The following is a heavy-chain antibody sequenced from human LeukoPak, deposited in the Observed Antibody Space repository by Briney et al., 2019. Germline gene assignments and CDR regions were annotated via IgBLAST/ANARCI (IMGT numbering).Heavy chain of an antibody. J-gene: IGHJ2*01. V-gene: IGHV6-1*01. CDR3: ARGWRSNYYFDL. CDR1: GDSVSSDSAA. Sequence: SQTLSLTWDISGDSVSSDSAAWNWISQSPSRGLEWLGRTYYRSKWYNAYAVSVKSRITIKPDTSKNQFSLHLNSATPEDTAVYYCARGWRSNYYFDLWGRGTLVTVSS. CDR2: TYYRSKWYN. D-gene: IGHD1-7*01.